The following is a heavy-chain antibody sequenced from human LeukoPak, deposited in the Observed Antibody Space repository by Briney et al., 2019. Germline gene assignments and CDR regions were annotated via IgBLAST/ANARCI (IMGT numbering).Heavy chain of an antibody. Sequence: SQTLSLSCALSGDSFSRNSAAWNWIRQSPSRGLEWLARASYRSKCYYDYAVTVKSRMSINTDTSKNQFTLQLNSVIPEDTAVYYCVRCSGGSCHSGAFEIWGQGTMVTVSS. V-gene: IGHV6-1*01. CDR2: ASYRSKCYY. J-gene: IGHJ3*02. CDR3: VRCSGGSCHSGAFEI. D-gene: IGHD2-15*01. CDR1: GDSFSRNSAA.